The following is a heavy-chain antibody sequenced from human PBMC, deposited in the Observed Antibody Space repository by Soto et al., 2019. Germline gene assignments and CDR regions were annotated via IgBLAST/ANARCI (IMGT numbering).Heavy chain of an antibody. CDR1: GGTFSPYT. J-gene: IGHJ4*02. D-gene: IGHD3-10*01. CDR3: TRDWEITVSTWSFGGF. Sequence: QVQLVQSGAEVKKPGSSVTVSCTASGGTFSPYTIKWVRQAPGQGLEWMGRIIPFHGVTNYAQKLQARVTITADKSTSTAYMELSGLRFEDTAMYYCTRDWEITVSTWSFGGFWGRGTLVTVSS. V-gene: IGHV1-69*08. CDR2: IIPFHGVT.